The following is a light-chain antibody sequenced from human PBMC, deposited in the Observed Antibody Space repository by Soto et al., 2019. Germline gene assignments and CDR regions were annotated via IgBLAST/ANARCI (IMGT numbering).Light chain of an antibody. Sequence: QSVLTQPPSASGTPGQRVTLSCSGSSSNIGSNTVNWYQQLPGTAPKLLIYNNNQRPSGVPDRFSGSKSGTSASLAISGLQSADEADYYCAAWDDSLNGLVFGTGTKVTVL. J-gene: IGLJ1*01. CDR2: NNN. CDR3: AAWDDSLNGLV. CDR1: SSNIGSNT. V-gene: IGLV1-44*01.